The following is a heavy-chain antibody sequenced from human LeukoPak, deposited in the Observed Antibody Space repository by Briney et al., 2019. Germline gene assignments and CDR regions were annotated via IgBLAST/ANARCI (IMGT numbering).Heavy chain of an antibody. V-gene: IGHV3-23*01. Sequence: PGGSLKLSCAASGSTFSTYSMSWVRQAPGKGLEWVSSINYSGYDTYYADSVKGRFTISRDNSKSTVYLQMNSLRAEDTALYYCAKSLREMPTTPYPLGPWGQGTLVTVSS. CDR1: GSTFSTYS. D-gene: IGHD5-24*01. CDR2: INYSGYDT. J-gene: IGHJ5*02. CDR3: AKSLREMPTTPYPLGP.